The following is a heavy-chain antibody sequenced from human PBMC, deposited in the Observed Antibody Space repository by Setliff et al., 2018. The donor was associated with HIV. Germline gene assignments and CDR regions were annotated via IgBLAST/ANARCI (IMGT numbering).Heavy chain of an antibody. J-gene: IGHJ3*02. CDR2: MSDYNRNT. D-gene: IGHD3-10*01. CDR3: AREAPRYASGAFDM. Sequence: ASVKVSCKASGYSFTSFGISWVRQAPGQGLEWVGWMSDYNRNTEHAEKFRGRVTLTKDISTSTAYMELRSLASDDTAIYYCAREAPRYASGAFDMWGLGTMVTVSS. CDR1: GYSFTSFG. V-gene: IGHV1-18*01.